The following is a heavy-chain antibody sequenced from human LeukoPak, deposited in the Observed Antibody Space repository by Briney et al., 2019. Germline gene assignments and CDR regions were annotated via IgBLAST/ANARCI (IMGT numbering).Heavy chain of an antibody. D-gene: IGHD5-12*01. CDR1: GFTFSSYA. CDR2: ISGSGGST. Sequence: RGSLRLSCAASGFTFSSYAMSWVRQAPGKGLEWVSAISGSGGSTYYADSVKGRFTISRDNSKNTLYLQMNSLRAEDTAVYYCAKGDSGYIHERYYFDYWGQGTLVTVSS. V-gene: IGHV3-23*01. J-gene: IGHJ4*02. CDR3: AKGDSGYIHERYYFDY.